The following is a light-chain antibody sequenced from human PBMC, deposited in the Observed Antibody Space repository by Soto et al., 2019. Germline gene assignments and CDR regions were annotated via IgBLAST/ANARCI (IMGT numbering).Light chain of an antibody. J-gene: IGKJ3*01. CDR3: QQYNNWLLFT. CDR2: GAS. CDR1: QNVSSN. V-gene: IGKV3-15*01. Sequence: EIVMTQSPATLSVSPGERATLSCRASQNVSSNLAWYQQKPGQAPRLLIYGASTRATGIPARFSGSGSGTEFTLTISSLQSEDFAVYYCQQYNNWLLFTFGPGTKVDIK.